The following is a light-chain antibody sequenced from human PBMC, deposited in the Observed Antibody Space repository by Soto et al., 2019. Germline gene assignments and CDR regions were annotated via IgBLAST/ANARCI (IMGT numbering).Light chain of an antibody. Sequence: QSVLTQPASVSGSPGQSITISCTGTSSDVGGHYYVSWYQHHPGKAPKLMIYEVSNRPSGVSNRFSGSKSGNTASLTISGLQAEDEADYYCSSYSSSSTLVFGTGTQLTVL. CDR3: SSYSSSSTLV. J-gene: IGLJ1*01. CDR2: EVS. CDR1: SSDVGGHYY. V-gene: IGLV2-14*01.